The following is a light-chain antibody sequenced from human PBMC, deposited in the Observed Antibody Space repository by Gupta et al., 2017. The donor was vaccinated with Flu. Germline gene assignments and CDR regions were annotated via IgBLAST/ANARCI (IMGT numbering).Light chain of an antibody. Sequence: IQMTQSPSTLSASVGDRVTITCRASQSISSWLAWYQQKPGKAPKLLIYKASSLESGVPSRFSGSGSGTEFTLTISSLQPDDFATYYCQQYNSYSLYSFGQGTKLEIK. CDR3: QQYNSYSLYS. CDR1: QSISSW. CDR2: KAS. J-gene: IGKJ2*03. V-gene: IGKV1-5*03.